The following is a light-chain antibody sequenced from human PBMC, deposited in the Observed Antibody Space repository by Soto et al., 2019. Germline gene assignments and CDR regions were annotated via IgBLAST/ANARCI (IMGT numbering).Light chain of an antibody. Sequence: EIVLTQSPGALSLSPVGRAPLACRASQSVSSSYLAWYHQKPGQAPRLLIYGAASKATGIPDRFSGSGCCTDFTLSVSRLEPEDFAVDFCQQYGSSPATFGQGTKVDIK. V-gene: IGKV3-20*01. J-gene: IGKJ1*01. CDR3: QQYGSSPAT. CDR2: GAA. CDR1: QSVSSSY.